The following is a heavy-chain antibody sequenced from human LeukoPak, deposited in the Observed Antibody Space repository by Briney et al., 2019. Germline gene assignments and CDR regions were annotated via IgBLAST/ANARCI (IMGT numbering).Heavy chain of an antibody. D-gene: IGHD2-2*01. V-gene: IGHV1-18*01. J-gene: IGHJ6*03. CDR1: GYTFTSYG. CDR3: TTDSGTSCCRTYYYYYMDV. CDR2: ISAYNGNT. Sequence: ASVKVSCKASGYTFTSYGISWVRQAPGQGLEWMGWISAYNGNTNYAQKLQGRVTMTTGTSTSTAYMELRSLRSDDTAVYYCTTDSGTSCCRTYYYYYMDVWGKGTTVTVSS.